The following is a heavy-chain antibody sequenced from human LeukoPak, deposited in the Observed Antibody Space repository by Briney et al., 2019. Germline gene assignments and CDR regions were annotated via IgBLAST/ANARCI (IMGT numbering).Heavy chain of an antibody. D-gene: IGHD2-2*02. CDR3: ARAKYCSSTSCYRVDWFDP. Sequence: PGRSLRLSCAASGFTFSSYGMHWVRQAPGKGLEWVAVIWYDGSSKYYADSVKGRFTISRDNSKNTLYLQMNSLRAEDTAVYYCARAKYCSSTSCYRVDWFDPWGQGTLVTVSS. CDR1: GFTFSSYG. J-gene: IGHJ5*02. CDR2: IWYDGSSK. V-gene: IGHV3-33*01.